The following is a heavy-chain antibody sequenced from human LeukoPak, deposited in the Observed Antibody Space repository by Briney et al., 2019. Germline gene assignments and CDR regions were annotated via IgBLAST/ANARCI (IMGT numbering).Heavy chain of an antibody. CDR3: ANFYYGSGTDPSSVIY. Sequence: GGSLRLSCAASGFTFSSYGVNWVRQAPGKGLEWVSYISSSGSTIYYADSVKGRFTISRDNAKNSLYLQMNSLRAEDTAVYYCANFYYGSGTDPSSVIYWGQGTLVTVSS. J-gene: IGHJ4*02. D-gene: IGHD3-10*01. CDR1: GFTFSSYG. CDR2: ISSSGSTI. V-gene: IGHV3-48*03.